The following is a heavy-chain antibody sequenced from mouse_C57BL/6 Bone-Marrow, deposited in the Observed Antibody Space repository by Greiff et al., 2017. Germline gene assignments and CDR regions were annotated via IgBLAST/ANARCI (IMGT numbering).Heavy chain of an antibody. D-gene: IGHD1-1*01. CDR1: GFTFSSYA. CDR2: ISSGGDYI. V-gene: IGHV5-9-1*02. Sequence: EVELMESGEGLVKPGGSLKLSCAASGFTFSSYAMSWVRQTPEKRLEWVAYISSGGDYIYYADTVKGRFTISRDNARNTLYLQMSSLKSEDTAMYYCTRDYGSSYAWYFDVWGTGTTVTVSS. J-gene: IGHJ1*03. CDR3: TRDYGSSYAWYFDV.